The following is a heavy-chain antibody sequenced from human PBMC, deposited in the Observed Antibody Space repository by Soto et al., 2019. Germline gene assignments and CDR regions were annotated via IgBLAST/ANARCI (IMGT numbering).Heavy chain of an antibody. CDR3: TSPYDSSGYDI. J-gene: IGHJ3*02. CDR2: IRSKANSYAT. CDR1: GFTFSGSA. V-gene: IGHV3-73*01. Sequence: EVQLVESGGGLVQPGGSLKLSCAASGFTFSGSAMHWVRQASGKGLEWVGRIRSKANSYATAYAASVKGRFTISRDDSKNTAYLQMNSLKTEDTAVYYCTSPYDSSGYDIWGQGTMVTVSS. D-gene: IGHD3-22*01.